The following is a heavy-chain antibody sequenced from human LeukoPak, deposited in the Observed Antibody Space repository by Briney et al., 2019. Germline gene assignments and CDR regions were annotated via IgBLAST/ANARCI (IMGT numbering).Heavy chain of an antibody. Sequence: PGGSLRLSCAASGFTFSSYAMHWVRQAPGKGLEYVSAISSNGGSTYYANSVKGRFTISRDNSKNTLYLQMGSLRAEDMAVYYCARGSGYYPNYFDYWGQGTLVTVSS. CDR2: ISSNGGST. CDR1: GFTFSSYA. CDR3: ARGSGYYPNYFDY. D-gene: IGHD3-3*01. J-gene: IGHJ4*02. V-gene: IGHV3-64*01.